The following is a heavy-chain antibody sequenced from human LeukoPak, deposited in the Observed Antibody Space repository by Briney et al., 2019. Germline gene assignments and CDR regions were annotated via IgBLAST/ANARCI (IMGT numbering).Heavy chain of an antibody. V-gene: IGHV4-34*01. CDR1: GGSFSGFY. D-gene: IGHD7-27*01. CDR3: ARQTGAYYYYMDV. CDR2: INHSGST. J-gene: IGHJ6*03. Sequence: PSETLSLTCTVHGGSFSGFYWSWIRQPPGKGLEWIGEINHSGSTNYNPSFKSRVTISVDTSKNQFSLKLSSVTAADTAVYYCARQTGAYYYYMDVWGKGTTVTVSS.